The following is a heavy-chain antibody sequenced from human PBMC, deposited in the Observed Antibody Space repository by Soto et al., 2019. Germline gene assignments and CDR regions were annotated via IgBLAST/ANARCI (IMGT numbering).Heavy chain of an antibody. CDR2: ISYDGSNK. CDR3: ACYVCVREG. CDR1: GFTFSSYG. V-gene: IGHV3-30*03. D-gene: IGHD2-15*01. Sequence: QVQLVESGGGVVQPGRSLRLSCAASGFTFSSYGMHWVRQAPGKGLEWVAVISYDGSNKYYADSVKGRFTIARDNSNNTLYLQMNSLRAEDTAVYYCACYVCVREGWGQGTLVTVSS. J-gene: IGHJ4*02.